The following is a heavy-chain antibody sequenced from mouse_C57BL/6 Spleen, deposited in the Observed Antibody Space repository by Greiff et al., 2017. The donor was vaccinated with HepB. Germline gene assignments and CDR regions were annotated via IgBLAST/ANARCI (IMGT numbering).Heavy chain of an antibody. J-gene: IGHJ4*01. CDR1: GFTFSSYG. Sequence: EVMLVESGGDLVKPGGSLKLSCAASGFTFSSYGMSWVRQTPDKRLEWVATISSGGSYTYYPDSVKGRFTISRDNAKNTLYLQMSSLKSEDTAMYYCARSGDYYGSPSYAMDYWGQGTSVTVSS. CDR3: ARSGDYYGSPSYAMDY. D-gene: IGHD1-1*01. CDR2: ISSGGSYT. V-gene: IGHV5-6*02.